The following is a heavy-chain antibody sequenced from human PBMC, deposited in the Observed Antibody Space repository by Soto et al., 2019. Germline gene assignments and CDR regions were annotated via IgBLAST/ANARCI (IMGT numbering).Heavy chain of an antibody. D-gene: IGHD3-10*01. V-gene: IGHV3-30*18. CDR2: ISYDGSNK. CDR1: GFTFSSYG. CDR3: AKESYYYGSGGFDY. Sequence: QVQLVESGGGVVQPGRSLRLSCAASGFTFSSYGMHWVRQAPGKGLEWVAVISYDGSNKYYADSVKGRFTISRDNSKNTLYLQMNSLRAEDTAVCYCAKESYYYGSGGFDYWGQGTLVTVSS. J-gene: IGHJ4*02.